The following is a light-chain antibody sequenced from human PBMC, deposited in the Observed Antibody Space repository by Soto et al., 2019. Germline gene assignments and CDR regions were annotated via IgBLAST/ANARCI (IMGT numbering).Light chain of an antibody. CDR3: ATWDDSLNGFYV. CDR2: RNN. J-gene: IGLJ1*01. V-gene: IGLV1-47*01. CDR1: TSNIGSNY. Sequence: QSALTQPPSASGTPGQGVTISCSGSTSNIGSNYVYWYQQLPGTAPKLLIYRNNQRPSGVPDRFSGSKSGTSASLAISGLRSDDEADYFCATWDDSLNGFYVFGTGTRSPP.